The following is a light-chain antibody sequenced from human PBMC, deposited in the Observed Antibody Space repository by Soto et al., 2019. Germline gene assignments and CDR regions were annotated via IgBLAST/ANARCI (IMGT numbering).Light chain of an antibody. Sequence: DIQMTQSPSSLSASVGDRVTITCRASQSISNYLSWYQQKPGKAPKLLINVASTLQSGVPSMFSGSGSGTYFTLAISRLQPEDFATYYCQQSSSTPQTFGGGTRVEIK. J-gene: IGKJ4*01. V-gene: IGKV1-39*01. CDR1: QSISNY. CDR3: QQSSSTPQT. CDR2: VAS.